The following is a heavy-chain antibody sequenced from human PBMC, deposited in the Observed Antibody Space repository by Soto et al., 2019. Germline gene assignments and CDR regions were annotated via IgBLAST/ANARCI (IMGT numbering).Heavy chain of an antibody. J-gene: IGHJ4*02. CDR3: AKDTHYDIFDC. V-gene: IGHV3-23*01. D-gene: IGHD3-9*01. CDR2: ISVSGGST. CDR1: GFTFSSYA. Sequence: QTGGSVRLSCAASGFTFSSYAMSWVRQAQGKGLEWVSAISVSGGSTYYADSVKGRFTISRDNSKNTLYMQMNSLRAEDTAVYYCAKDTHYDIFDCLGEGIMVTVSS.